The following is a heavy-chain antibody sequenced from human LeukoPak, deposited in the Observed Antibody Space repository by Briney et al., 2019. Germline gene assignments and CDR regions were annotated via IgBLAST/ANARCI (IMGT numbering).Heavy chain of an antibody. V-gene: IGHV5-51*01. Sequence: GESLKISCKGSGYSFTTYWIGWVRQMPGKGLEWMGIIYPGDSDTRYSPSFQGQVTISADKSISTAYLQWSSLKASDTAMYYCARLEGIAARPVYYYYGMDVWGQGTTVTVSS. J-gene: IGHJ6*02. D-gene: IGHD6-6*01. CDR3: ARLEGIAARPVYYYYGMDV. CDR2: IYPGDSDT. CDR1: GYSFTTYW.